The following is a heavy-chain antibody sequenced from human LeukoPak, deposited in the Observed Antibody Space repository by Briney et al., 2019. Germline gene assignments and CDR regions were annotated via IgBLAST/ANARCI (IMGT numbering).Heavy chain of an antibody. CDR2: INPNSGGT. CDR3: ARDRNSSGYYAVFGY. J-gene: IGHJ4*02. V-gene: IGHV1-2*06. CDR1: GYTFTGYY. Sequence: ASVKVSCKASGYTFTGYYMHWVRQAPGQGLEWMGRINPNSGGTNYAQKFQGRVTMTRDTSISTACMELSRLRSDDTAVYYCARDRNSSGYYAVFGYWGQGTLVTVSS. D-gene: IGHD3-22*01.